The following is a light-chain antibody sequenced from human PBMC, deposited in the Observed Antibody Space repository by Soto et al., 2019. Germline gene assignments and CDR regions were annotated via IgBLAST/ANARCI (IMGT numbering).Light chain of an antibody. CDR2: KAS. Sequence: DIQLTQTPSTLSASVGDAVTITCRASQSISGLLAWYQQKPGKAPKLLIYKASSLESGVPSGFSGSGSGTEFTLTISSLQPDDFATYYCQQYKTFGQGTKVDI. J-gene: IGKJ1*01. V-gene: IGKV1-5*03. CDR3: QQYKT. CDR1: QSISGL.